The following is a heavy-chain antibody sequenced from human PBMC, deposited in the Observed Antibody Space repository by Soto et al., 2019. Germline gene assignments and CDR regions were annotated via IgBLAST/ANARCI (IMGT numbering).Heavy chain of an antibody. V-gene: IGHV3-48*03. CDR2: IHSSATTT. J-gene: IGHJ3*01. CDR1: GLTFSRYE. Sequence: EVKLVESGGGLVQPGGSLRLSCAASGLTFSRYEMNWVRQAPGKGLEWIAYIHSSATTTYYADSVKGRFTISRDNAKNSLCLQLNSLGAEDTAVYYCATRSGGGGAFDFWGQGTMVTVSS. D-gene: IGHD3-10*01. CDR3: ATRSGGGGAFDF.